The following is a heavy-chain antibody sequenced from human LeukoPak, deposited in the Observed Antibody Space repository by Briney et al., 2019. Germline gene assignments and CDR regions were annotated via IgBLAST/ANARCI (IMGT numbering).Heavy chain of an antibody. CDR3: AKGFYYCSDGCPQSYYYMDV. CDR1: GFTFSRHG. D-gene: IGHD2-15*01. J-gene: IGHJ6*03. Sequence: GGSLRLSCAASGFTFSRHGMQWVRQAPGKGLEWVAFIRYDGSDKYYADSVKGRFTISRDNSENTLYLQMNSLRPEDTAVYYCAKGFYYCSDGCPQSYYYMDVWGKGTTVIVSS. V-gene: IGHV3-30*02. CDR2: IRYDGSDK.